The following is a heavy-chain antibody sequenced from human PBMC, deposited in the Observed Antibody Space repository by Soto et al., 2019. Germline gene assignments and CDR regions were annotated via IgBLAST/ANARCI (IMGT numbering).Heavy chain of an antibody. V-gene: IGHV3-74*01. CDR2: IDTDGSGT. J-gene: IGHJ4*02. D-gene: IGHD3-10*01. CDR3: SRDHPGPQHYFDY. Sequence: TGGSLRLSCAASGFTFSSDWMHWVRQAPVKGPVWVSRIDTDGSGTTYADSVKGRFTISRDNAKNTVYLQMNSLRAEDTAVYFCSRDHPGPQHYFDYWGQGTMVTVSS. CDR1: GFTFSSDW.